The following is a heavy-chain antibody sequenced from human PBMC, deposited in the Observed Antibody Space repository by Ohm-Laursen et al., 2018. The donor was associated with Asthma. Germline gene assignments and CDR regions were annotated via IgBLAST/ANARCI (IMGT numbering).Heavy chain of an antibody. Sequence: SDTLSLTCTVSGGSISSGDYYWSWIRQPPGKGLEWIGYIYKSGTTYYNPSLKSRVTISVDTSKNQFSLKLSSVTAADTAVYYCARDSPFPPSGVDAFDIWGQGTMVTVSS. J-gene: IGHJ3*02. D-gene: IGHD1-26*01. V-gene: IGHV4-30-4*02. CDR1: GGSISSGDYY. CDR3: ARDSPFPPSGVDAFDI. CDR2: IYKSGTT.